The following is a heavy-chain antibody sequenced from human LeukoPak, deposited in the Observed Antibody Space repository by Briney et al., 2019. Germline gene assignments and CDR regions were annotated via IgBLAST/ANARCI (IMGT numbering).Heavy chain of an antibody. D-gene: IGHD3-16*01. V-gene: IGHV4-39*07. Sequence: SETLSLTCSVSGGSIGISDYYWGWIRQSPGKGLEWIATIDYRGRTYYTWSLKSRLYIFVDSSKNQISLTLTSVTAADTAVYFCARGGGTLHYMDVWGKGTTVTISS. J-gene: IGHJ6*03. CDR2: IDYRGRT. CDR1: GGSIGISDYY. CDR3: ARGGGTLHYMDV.